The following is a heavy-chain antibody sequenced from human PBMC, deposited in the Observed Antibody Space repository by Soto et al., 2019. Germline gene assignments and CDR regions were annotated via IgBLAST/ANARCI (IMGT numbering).Heavy chain of an antibody. D-gene: IGHD2-2*01. CDR1: GGSISSGDYY. J-gene: IGHJ5*02. CDR3: AREGVLVPAAGWWFDP. V-gene: IGHV4-30-4*01. CDR2: IYYSGST. Sequence: QVQLQESGPGLVKPSQTLSLTCTVSGGSISSGDYYWSWIRQPPGKGLEWIGYIYYSGSTYYNPSLKSRVTISVDTSKNQFSLKLSSVTGADTAVYYCAREGVLVPAAGWWFDPWGQGTLVTVSS.